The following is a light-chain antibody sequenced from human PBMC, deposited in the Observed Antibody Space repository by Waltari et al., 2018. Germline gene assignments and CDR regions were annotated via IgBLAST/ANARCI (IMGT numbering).Light chain of an antibody. V-gene: IGLV3-19*01. CDR1: SLRTSY. Sequence: SSELTQDPAVSVALGQTVRFTCQGDSLRTSYASWYQLKPGQAPVLVIYGTDKRPSGIPDRISGYSSGTTSSLTITGAQAEDEADDYCSSRNGRANQVVFAGGTKVTVL. CDR2: GTD. J-gene: IGLJ3*02. CDR3: SSRNGRANQVV.